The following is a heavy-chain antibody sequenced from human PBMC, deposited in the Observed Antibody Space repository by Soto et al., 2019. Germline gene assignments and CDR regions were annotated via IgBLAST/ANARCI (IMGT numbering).Heavy chain of an antibody. CDR2: MNPSNGNA. Sequence: DSVKEYYKASRYTFITYDINLVRQATGQGLEWMGWMNPSNGNAGYAQKFQGRLTMTRNTSISTAYMELSSLRSDETAVYFCARRKERYGTNYFDSWGQGSLVTVSS. CDR1: RYTFITYD. V-gene: IGHV1-8*01. J-gene: IGHJ4*02. D-gene: IGHD1-1*01. CDR3: ARRKERYGTNYFDS.